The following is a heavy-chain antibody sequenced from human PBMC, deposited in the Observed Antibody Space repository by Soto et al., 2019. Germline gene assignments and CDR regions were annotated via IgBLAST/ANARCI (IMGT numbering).Heavy chain of an antibody. J-gene: IGHJ6*02. Sequence: ASVKVSCKASGYSFTGYFTQWARQAPGQGLEWMGWINLNSGGTNYAQKFQGRVTMTRDTSISTAYMELSRLRSDDTAVYYCARGGDTAMVYHGMDVWGQGITVTVSS. CDR1: GYSFTGYF. CDR3: ARGGDTAMVYHGMDV. CDR2: INLNSGGT. V-gene: IGHV1-2*02. D-gene: IGHD5-18*01.